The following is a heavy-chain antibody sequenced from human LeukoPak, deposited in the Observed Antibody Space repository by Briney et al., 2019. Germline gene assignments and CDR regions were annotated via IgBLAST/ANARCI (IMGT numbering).Heavy chain of an antibody. D-gene: IGHD1-26*01. CDR1: GFIFSDYY. CDR2: ISMSGSTI. Sequence: GGSLRLSCAASGFIFSDYYMNWIRQAPGKGLEWVSLISMSGSTIFYADSVKGRFTISRDNSKNTLYLQMNSLRAEDMAVYYCAREGTWSYYYDYWGQGTLVTVSS. J-gene: IGHJ4*02. CDR3: AREGTWSYYYDY. V-gene: IGHV3-11*04.